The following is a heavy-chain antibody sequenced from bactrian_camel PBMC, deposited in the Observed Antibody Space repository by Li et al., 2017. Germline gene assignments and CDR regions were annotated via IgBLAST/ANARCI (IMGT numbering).Heavy chain of an antibody. Sequence: HVQLVESGGGSVLAGETLRLSCTVSGLTFAASDMHWYRQAPGTECKLVASVHSDDSTYYADSVKGRFTISRDNAKNTLYLQLNSLKTEDTAMYYCAARWGLSASCALARYTNWGQGTQVTVS. V-gene: IGHV3S55*01. J-gene: IGHJ4*01. CDR3: AARWGLSASCALARYTN. CDR1: GLTFAASD. CDR2: VHSDDST. D-gene: IGHD2*01.